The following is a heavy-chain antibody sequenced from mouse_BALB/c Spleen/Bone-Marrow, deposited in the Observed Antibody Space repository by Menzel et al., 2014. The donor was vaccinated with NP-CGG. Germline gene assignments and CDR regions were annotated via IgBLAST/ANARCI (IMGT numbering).Heavy chain of an antibody. J-gene: IGHJ4*01. Sequence: VHLVESGPGLVAPSQSLSITCTVSGFSLSSYGVHWVRQPPGKGLEWLGVIWAGGSTNYNSALMSRLSISKDNSKSQVFLKMNSLQTDDTAMYYCARPYYYGSYYAMDYWVQGTSVTVSS. CDR1: GFSLSSYG. D-gene: IGHD1-1*01. V-gene: IGHV2-9*02. CDR2: IWAGGST. CDR3: ARPYYYGSYYAMDY.